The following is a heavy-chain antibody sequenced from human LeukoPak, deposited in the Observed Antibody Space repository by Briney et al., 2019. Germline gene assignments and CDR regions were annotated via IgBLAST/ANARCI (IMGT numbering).Heavy chain of an antibody. Sequence: GESLKISCKGSGYSFTTYWICWVRQMPGKGLEWMGIIYPGDYDARYSPSFQGQVTISADKSISTAYLQWSSLKASDTAMYYCARHQIVGATRSPFDYWGQGTLVTVSS. D-gene: IGHD1-26*01. CDR3: ARHQIVGATRSPFDY. CDR2: IYPGDYDA. J-gene: IGHJ4*02. V-gene: IGHV5-51*01. CDR1: GYSFTTYW.